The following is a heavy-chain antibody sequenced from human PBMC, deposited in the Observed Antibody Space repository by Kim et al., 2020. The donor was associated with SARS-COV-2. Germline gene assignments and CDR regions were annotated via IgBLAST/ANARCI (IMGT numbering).Heavy chain of an antibody. CDR2: ISSSGSTI. Sequence: GVSLRLSCAASGFTFSDYYMSWIRQAPGKGLEWVSYISSSGSTIYYADSVKGRFTISRDNAKNSLYLQMNSLRAEDTAVYYCARDLDRDGYLFDYWGQGTLVTVSS. J-gene: IGHJ4*02. CDR1: GFTFSDYY. CDR3: ARDLDRDGYLFDY. V-gene: IGHV3-11*01. D-gene: IGHD5-12*01.